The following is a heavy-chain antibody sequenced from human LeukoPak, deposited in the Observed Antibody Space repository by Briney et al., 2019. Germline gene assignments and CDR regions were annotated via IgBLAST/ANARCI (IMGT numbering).Heavy chain of an antibody. Sequence: SVKVSCKASGGTFSSYAISWVRQAPGQGLEWMGRIIPILGIANYAQKFQGRVTITADKSTSTAYMELSSLRSEDTAVYYCARDYGYGYSLNWFDTWGQGPLVTVS. CDR3: ARDYGYGYSLNWFDT. D-gene: IGHD3-16*01. J-gene: IGHJ5*02. CDR1: GGTFSSYA. CDR2: IIPILGIA. V-gene: IGHV1-69*04.